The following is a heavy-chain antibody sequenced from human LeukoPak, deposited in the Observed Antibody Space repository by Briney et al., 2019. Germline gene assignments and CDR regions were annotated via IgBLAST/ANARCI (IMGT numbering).Heavy chain of an antibody. J-gene: IGHJ4*02. CDR1: GFTFSSYS. CDR2: ISYDGSNK. V-gene: IGHV3-30*18. Sequence: GGSLRLSCAASGFTFSSYSMNWVRQAPGKGLEWVAVISYDGSNKYYADSVKGRFTISRDNSKNTLYLQMNSLRAEDTAVYYCAKFPSPSSSFDYWGQGTLVTVSS. D-gene: IGHD2-2*01. CDR3: AKFPSPSSSFDY.